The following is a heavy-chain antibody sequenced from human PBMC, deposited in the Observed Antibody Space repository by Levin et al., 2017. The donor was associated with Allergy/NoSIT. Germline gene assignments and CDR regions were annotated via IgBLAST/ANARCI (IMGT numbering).Heavy chain of an antibody. J-gene: IGHJ4*02. CDR2: ISYDGNDK. CDR3: VKDIVFGTSSWALDF. D-gene: IGHD6-13*01. Sequence: LSLPCAASGFSFSAFGMHWVRQAPGKGLEWVAVISYDGNDKYYADSVKGRFTISRDTPKNTLHLQMNSLRTEDTAVYYCVKDIVFGTSSWALDFWGQGALVTVSS. V-gene: IGHV3-30*18. CDR1: GFSFSAFG.